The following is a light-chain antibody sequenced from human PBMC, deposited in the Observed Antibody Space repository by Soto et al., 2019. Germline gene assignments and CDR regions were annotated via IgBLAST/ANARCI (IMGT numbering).Light chain of an antibody. J-gene: IGLJ2*01. V-gene: IGLV1-44*01. CDR1: NSNIGSNI. Sequence: QSVLTQPPSASGTPGLRVTISCSGSNSNIGSNIVNWYQQLPGTAPKLLIYSNDQRPSGVPDRFSGSRSGTSASLAISGLQSEDEADYYCAAWDDNRNGGVFGGGTKLTVL. CDR2: SND. CDR3: AAWDDNRNGGV.